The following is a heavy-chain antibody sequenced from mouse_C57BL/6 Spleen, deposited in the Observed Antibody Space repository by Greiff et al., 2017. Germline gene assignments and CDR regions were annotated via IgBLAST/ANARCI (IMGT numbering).Heavy chain of an antibody. CDR1: GYAFSSSW. Sequence: LVESGPELVKPGASVKISCKASGYAFSSSWMNWVKQRPGKGLEWIGRIYPGDGDTNYNGKFKGKATLTADKSSSTAYMQLSSLTSEDSAVYFCARDGSYAMDYWGQGTSVTVSS. CDR3: ARDGSYAMDY. V-gene: IGHV1-82*01. J-gene: IGHJ4*01. D-gene: IGHD1-1*01. CDR2: IYPGDGDT.